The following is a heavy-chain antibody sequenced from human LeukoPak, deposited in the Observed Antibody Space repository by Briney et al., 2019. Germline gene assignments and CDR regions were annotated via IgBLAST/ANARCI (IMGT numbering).Heavy chain of an antibody. CDR1: GYTFTSYG. Sequence: ASVKVSCKASGYTFTSYGISWVRQAPGQGLEWMGWISAYNGNTNYAQKLQGRVTMTTDTSTSTAYMELRSLRSDDTAVYYCARDTRPHYDFWSGYYAFDYWGQGTLVTASS. CDR2: ISAYNGNT. J-gene: IGHJ4*02. D-gene: IGHD3-3*01. CDR3: ARDTRPHYDFWSGYYAFDY. V-gene: IGHV1-18*01.